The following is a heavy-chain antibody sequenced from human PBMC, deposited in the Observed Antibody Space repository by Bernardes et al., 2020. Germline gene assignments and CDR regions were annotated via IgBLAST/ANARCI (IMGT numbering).Heavy chain of an antibody. V-gene: IGHV1-58*01. CDR3: AAEAHRNYGYDDAFDI. D-gene: IGHD5-12*01. CDR1: GFTFTSSA. CDR2: IVVGSGNT. Sequence: SVKVSCKASGFTFTSSAVQWVRQARGQRLEWIGWIVVGSGNTNYAQKFQERVTITRDMSTSTAYMELSSLRSEDTAVYYCAAEAHRNYGYDDAFDIWGQGTMVTVSS. J-gene: IGHJ3*02.